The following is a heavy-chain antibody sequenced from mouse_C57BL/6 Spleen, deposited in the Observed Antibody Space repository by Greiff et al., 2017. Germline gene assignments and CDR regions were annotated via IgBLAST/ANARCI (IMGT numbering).Heavy chain of an antibody. Sequence: EVKVVESGGGLVKPGGSLKLSCAASGFTFSSYAMSWVRQTPEKRLEWVATISDGGSYTYYPDNVKGRFTISRDNAKNNLYLQMSHLKSEDTAMDYGARDRVTGTCDYWGQGTTLTVSS. D-gene: IGHD4-1*01. CDR3: ARDRVTGTCDY. V-gene: IGHV5-4*01. J-gene: IGHJ2*01. CDR2: ISDGGSYT. CDR1: GFTFSSYA.